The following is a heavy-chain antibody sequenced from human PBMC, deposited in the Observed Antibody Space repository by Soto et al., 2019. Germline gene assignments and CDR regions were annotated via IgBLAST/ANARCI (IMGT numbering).Heavy chain of an antibody. CDR1: GGSFSDYY. CDR2: INHSGST. D-gene: IGHD6-25*01. J-gene: IGHJ4*02. V-gene: IGHV4-34*01. Sequence: QVLLQQWGAGLLKPSETLSLTCAVYGGSFSDYYWSWIRQPPGKGLEWIGEINHSGSTNYNPSLKSRVTISVDTSKNQFSLKLSSVTAADTAVYYCARGLDSSGDYWGQGTLVTVSS. CDR3: ARGLDSSGDY.